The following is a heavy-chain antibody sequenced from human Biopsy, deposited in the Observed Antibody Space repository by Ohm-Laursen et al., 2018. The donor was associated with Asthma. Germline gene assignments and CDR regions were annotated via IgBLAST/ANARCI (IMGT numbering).Heavy chain of an antibody. CDR1: GFVFSQCG. J-gene: IGHJ3*02. Sequence: RLSCAASGFVFSQCGMHWVRQGPGKGLEWVALVSSDGHNKYYEDSVKGRFTISRDNSRKRLYLQINRLTVEDSAVYFCARQSGQDYGDSSGFDIWGQGTKVAVSS. D-gene: IGHD3-22*01. V-gene: IGHV3-30*03. CDR2: VSSDGHNK. CDR3: ARQSGQDYGDSSGFDI.